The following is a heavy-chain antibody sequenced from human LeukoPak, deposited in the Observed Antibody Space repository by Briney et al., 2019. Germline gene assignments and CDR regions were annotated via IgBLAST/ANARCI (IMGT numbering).Heavy chain of an antibody. CDR3: AKHGSSGWYQPFDY. J-gene: IGHJ4*02. D-gene: IGHD6-19*01. Sequence: GGSLRLSCTASNFNFSGSYMHWVRQAPGKGLEWISYISISGRTIHYADSVKGRFTTSRDNAKNSLSLQMSSLRAEDTAVYYCAKHGSSGWYQPFDYWGQGILVIVSS. CDR2: ISISGRTI. CDR1: NFNFSGSY. V-gene: IGHV3-48*04.